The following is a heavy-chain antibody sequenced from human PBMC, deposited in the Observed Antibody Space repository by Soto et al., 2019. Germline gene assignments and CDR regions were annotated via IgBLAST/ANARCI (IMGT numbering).Heavy chain of an antibody. CDR2: IIPIFGTA. CDR3: ARDQIKPPHNWFDP. V-gene: IGHV1-69*13. Sequence: ASVKVSCKASGGTFSSYAISWVRQAPGQGLEWMGGIIPIFGTANYAQKFQGRVTITADESTSTAYMELSSLRSEDTAVYYCARDQIKPPHNWFDPWGRGTLVTVSS. J-gene: IGHJ5*02. CDR1: GGTFSSYA.